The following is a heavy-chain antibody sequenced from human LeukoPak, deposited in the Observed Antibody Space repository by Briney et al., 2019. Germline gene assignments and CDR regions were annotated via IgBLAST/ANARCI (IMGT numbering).Heavy chain of an antibody. CDR3: ARRATYCSGGSCYFGFDP. V-gene: IGHV3-64*04. CDR1: GFAFSGHF. CDR2: ISINGDKT. J-gene: IGHJ5*02. D-gene: IGHD2-15*01. Sequence: PGGSLRLSCSASGFAFSGHFMHWVRQAPGKGLEYVSSISINGDKTYYAESVKGRFTISRDNSKNTLYLQMNSLRAEDTAVYYCARRATYCSGGSCYFGFDPWGQGTLVTVSS.